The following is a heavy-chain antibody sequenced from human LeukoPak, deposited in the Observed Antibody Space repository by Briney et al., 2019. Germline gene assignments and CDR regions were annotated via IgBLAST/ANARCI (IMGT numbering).Heavy chain of an antibody. CDR1: GYSFTSYW. CDR2: IYPGDSDT. D-gene: IGHD4-23*01. J-gene: IGHJ2*01. Sequence: GESLQISCKGSGYSFTSYWIGWVRQVPGKGLEWMAIIYPGDSDTRYSPSFQGQVTISADKSINTAYLQWSSLKASDTAMYYCARRVVNNRNWYFDLWGRGTLVTVSS. V-gene: IGHV5-51*01. CDR3: ARRVVNNRNWYFDL.